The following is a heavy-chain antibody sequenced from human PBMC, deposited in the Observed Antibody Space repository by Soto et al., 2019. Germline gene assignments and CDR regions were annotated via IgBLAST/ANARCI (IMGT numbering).Heavy chain of an antibody. CDR1: GGTFSSYA. Sequence: ASVKVSCKASGGTFSSYAISWVRQAPGQGLEWMGGIIPIFGTANYAQKFQGRVTITADESTSTAYTELSSLRSEDTAVYYCARSIMITFGAIDYYGMDVWGQGTTVTVSS. J-gene: IGHJ6*02. V-gene: IGHV1-69*13. CDR2: IIPIFGTA. D-gene: IGHD3-16*01. CDR3: ARSIMITFGAIDYYGMDV.